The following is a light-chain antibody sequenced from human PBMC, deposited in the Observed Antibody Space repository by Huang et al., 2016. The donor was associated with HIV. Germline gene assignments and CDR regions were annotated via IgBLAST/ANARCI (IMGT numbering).Light chain of an antibody. CDR3: QQLHNSPYT. J-gene: IGKJ2*01. CDR1: QSLRGW. CDR2: KAS. V-gene: IGKV1-5*03. Sequence: DIQMPQSPSTLSAFIGDRVTTTCRASQSLRGWLAWYQQRPGNAPNLLISKASSLQSGVPPRFSGSGSGTDFILTISSLQPDDFATYYCQQLHNSPYTFGQGTKLEIK.